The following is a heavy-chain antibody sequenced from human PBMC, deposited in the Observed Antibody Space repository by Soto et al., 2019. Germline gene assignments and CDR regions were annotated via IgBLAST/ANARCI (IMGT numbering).Heavy chain of an antibody. V-gene: IGHV3-13*05. J-gene: IGHJ6*02. CDR2: ISAAGDP. CDR3: ARTDREFYGLDV. Sequence: EVQLVESGGGLVQPGGSLRLSCEASGFTFRNYDMHWVRQGTGKGLEWVSGISAAGDPDYADSVEGRFTISRENAQNSFFLQMNSLRGGDTAVYYCARTDREFYGLDVWGQGTTVIVSS. CDR1: GFTFRNYD.